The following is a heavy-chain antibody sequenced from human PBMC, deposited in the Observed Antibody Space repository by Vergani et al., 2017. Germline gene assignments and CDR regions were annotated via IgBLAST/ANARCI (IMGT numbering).Heavy chain of an antibody. CDR3: AKDKNCGYDSEIAGSYWYFDL. D-gene: IGHD5-12*01. CDR1: GFTFSSYA. Sequence: EVQLLESGGGLVQPGGSLRLSCAASGFTFSSYAMSWVRQAPGKGLEWVSAISGSGGSTYYADSVKGRFTIARDNSKNTLYLQMNSLRAEDTAVYYCAKDKNCGYDSEIAGSYWYFDLWGRGTLVTVSS. J-gene: IGHJ2*01. CDR2: ISGSGGST. V-gene: IGHV3-23*01.